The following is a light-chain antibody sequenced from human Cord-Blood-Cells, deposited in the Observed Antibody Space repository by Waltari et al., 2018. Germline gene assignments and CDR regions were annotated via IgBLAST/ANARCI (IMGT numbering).Light chain of an antibody. V-gene: IGLV3-21*04. CDR1: NIGRKS. J-gene: IGLJ2*01. CDR3: HVWDSSSDHVV. CDR2: YDS. Sequence: SYVLTPPPSVSVAPGKTARITCGGNNIGRKSVHWYQQKPGLTPGLVIYYDSDRPSGIPERFSGSNSGNTATLTISRVEAGDEADYYCHVWDSSSDHVVFGGGTKLTVL.